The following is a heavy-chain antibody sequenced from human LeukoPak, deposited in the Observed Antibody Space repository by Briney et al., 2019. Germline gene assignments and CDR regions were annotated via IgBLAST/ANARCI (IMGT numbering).Heavy chain of an antibody. CDR1: GYTFTGYY. V-gene: IGHV1-2*02. Sequence: GASVKVSRKASGYTFTGYYMHWVRQAPGQGLEWMGWINPNSGGTNYAQKFQGRVTMTRDTSISTAYMELSRLRSDDTAVYYCTRQNCSSTSCALGDFDYWGQGTLVTVSS. CDR3: TRQNCSSTSCALGDFDY. J-gene: IGHJ4*02. D-gene: IGHD2-2*01. CDR2: INPNSGGT.